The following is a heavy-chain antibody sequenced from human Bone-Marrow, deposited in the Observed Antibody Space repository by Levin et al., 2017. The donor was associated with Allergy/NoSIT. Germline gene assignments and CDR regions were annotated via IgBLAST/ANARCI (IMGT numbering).Heavy chain of an antibody. CDR3: ARARYGCSGGSCYSASFDP. V-gene: IGHV4-34*01. J-gene: IGHJ5*02. CDR2: INHSGNT. CDR1: GGSFSAYY. D-gene: IGHD2-15*01. Sequence: SETLSLTCAVYGGSFSAYYWSWIRQPPGKGLEWIGEINHSGNTNYNPSLKSRVTISVDTSKNQFSLKLSSVTAADTAVYYCARARYGCSGGSCYSASFDPWGQGTLVTVSS.